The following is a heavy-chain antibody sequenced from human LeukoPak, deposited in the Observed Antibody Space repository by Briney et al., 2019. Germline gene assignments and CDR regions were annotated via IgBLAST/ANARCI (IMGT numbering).Heavy chain of an antibody. Sequence: SETLSLTCAVYGGSFSGYYWSWIRQPLGKGLEWIGEINHSGSTNYNPSLKSRVTISVDTSKNQFSLKLSSVTAADTAVYYCARTYYDFWSVPHWYFDLWGRGTLVTVSS. V-gene: IGHV4-34*01. CDR1: GGSFSGYY. CDR3: ARTYYDFWSVPHWYFDL. CDR2: INHSGST. D-gene: IGHD3-3*01. J-gene: IGHJ2*01.